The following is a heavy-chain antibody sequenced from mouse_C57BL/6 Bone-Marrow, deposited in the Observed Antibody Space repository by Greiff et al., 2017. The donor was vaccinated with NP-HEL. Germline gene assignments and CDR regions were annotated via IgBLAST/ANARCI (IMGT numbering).Heavy chain of an antibody. CDR1: GFTFTDYY. CDR3: ARCPLYYYGSSYWYFDG. CDR2: IRNKANGYTT. D-gene: IGHD1-1*01. J-gene: IGHJ1*03. Sequence: DVMLVESGGGLVQPGGSLSLSCAASGFTFTDYYMSWVRQPPGKALEWLGFIRNKANGYTTEYSASVKGRFTISRDNSQSILYLQMNALRAEDSATDYCARCPLYYYGSSYWYFDGWGTGTTVTVAS. V-gene: IGHV7-3*01.